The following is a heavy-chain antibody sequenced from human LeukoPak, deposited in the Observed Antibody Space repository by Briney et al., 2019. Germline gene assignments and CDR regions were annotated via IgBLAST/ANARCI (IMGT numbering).Heavy chain of an antibody. D-gene: IGHD6-13*01. J-gene: IGHJ4*02. Sequence: PGGSLRLSCAVSGFTMYAMTWVRQAPGKGLEWVSAISGSGGSTYYADSVKGRFTISRDNSKNTLYLQMNSLRAEDTAVYYCAKGRRAAAGSPVDYWGQGTLVTVSS. CDR1: GFTMYA. CDR3: AKGRRAAAGSPVDY. V-gene: IGHV3-23*01. CDR2: ISGSGGST.